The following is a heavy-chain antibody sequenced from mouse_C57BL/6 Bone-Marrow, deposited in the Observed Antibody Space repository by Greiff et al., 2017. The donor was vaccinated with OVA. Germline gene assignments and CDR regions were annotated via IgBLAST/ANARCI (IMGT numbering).Heavy chain of an antibody. CDR2: IRSKSNNYAT. Sequence: EVKLVESGGGLVQPKGSLKLSCAASGFSFNTYAMNWVRQAPGKGLEWVARIRSKSNNYATYYADSVKDRFTISRDDSESMLYLQMNNLKTEDTAMDYCVRLGYGNLTGAMDYWGQGTSVTVSS. CDR1: GFSFNTYA. CDR3: VRLGYGNLTGAMDY. D-gene: IGHD2-1*01. V-gene: IGHV10-1*01. J-gene: IGHJ4*01.